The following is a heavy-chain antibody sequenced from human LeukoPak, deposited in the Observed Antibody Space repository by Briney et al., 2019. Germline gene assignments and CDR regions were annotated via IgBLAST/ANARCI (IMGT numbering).Heavy chain of an antibody. CDR1: GGTFSSYA. CDR2: IIPIFGTA. D-gene: IGHD7-27*01. Sequence: SVKVSCKASGGTFSSYAISWVRQAPGQGLEWMGGIIPIFGTANYAQKFQGRVTITADESTSTAYMELSSLRSEDTAVYYCARVRRTNWGSGGLGWYFDLWGRGTLVTLSS. J-gene: IGHJ2*01. CDR3: ARVRRTNWGSGGLGWYFDL. V-gene: IGHV1-69*13.